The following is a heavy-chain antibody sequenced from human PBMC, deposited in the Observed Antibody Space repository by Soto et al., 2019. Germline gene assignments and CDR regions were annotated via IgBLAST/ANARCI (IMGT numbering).Heavy chain of an antibody. J-gene: IGHJ4*02. Sequence: GGSLRLSCAASGFTFDDYAMHWVRQAPGKGLEWVSGISWNSGSIGYADSVKGRFTISRDNAKNSLYLQMNSLRAEDTALYYCAKDWRSQYDFWSGYQIDYWGQGTLVTV. CDR1: GFTFDDYA. V-gene: IGHV3-9*01. D-gene: IGHD3-3*01. CDR3: AKDWRSQYDFWSGYQIDY. CDR2: ISWNSGSI.